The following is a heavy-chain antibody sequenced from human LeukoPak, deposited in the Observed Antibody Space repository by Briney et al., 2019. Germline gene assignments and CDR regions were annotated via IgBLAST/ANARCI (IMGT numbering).Heavy chain of an antibody. CDR2: ISAYNGNT. CDR1: GYTFTSYG. D-gene: IGHD6-13*01. CDR3: ARLSPPKQLGENWFDP. Sequence: ASVKVSCKASGYTFTSYGISWVRQAPGQGLEWMGWISAYNGNTNYAQKLQGRVTMTTDTSTSTAYMELRSLRSDDTAVYYCARLSPPKQLGENWFDPWGQGTLVTVSS. V-gene: IGHV1-18*01. J-gene: IGHJ5*02.